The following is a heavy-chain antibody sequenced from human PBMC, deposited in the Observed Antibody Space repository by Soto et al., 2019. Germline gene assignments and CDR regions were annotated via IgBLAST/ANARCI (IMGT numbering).Heavy chain of an antibody. CDR3: ARDQVRETYIAAAGTTYYYGMDV. CDR2: ISAYNGNT. V-gene: IGHV1-18*01. Sequence: QVQLVQSGAEVKKPGASVKVSCKASGYTFTSYGISWVRQAPGQGLEWMGWISAYNGNTNYAQKLQGRVTMTTDTSTRTAYMEVRSLRSDDTAVYYCARDQVRETYIAAAGTTYYYGMDVWGQGTTVTVSS. J-gene: IGHJ6*02. D-gene: IGHD6-13*01. CDR1: GYTFTSYG.